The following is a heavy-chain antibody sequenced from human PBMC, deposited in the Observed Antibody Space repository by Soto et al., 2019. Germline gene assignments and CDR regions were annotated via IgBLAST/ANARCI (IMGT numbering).Heavy chain of an antibody. J-gene: IGHJ4*02. D-gene: IGHD3-22*01. CDR3: ARSSHDSSGSPIDY. V-gene: IGHV1-46*01. CDR1: GYTFTSYY. CDR2: INPSGGST. Sequence: QVQLVQSGAEVKKPGASVKVSCKASGYTFTSYYMHWVRQAPGQGLEWMGIINPSGGSTSYAQKFQGRVTVTRDTSKRTVYMELSSLRSDDTAVFYCARSSHDSSGSPIDYWGQGTLVTVSS.